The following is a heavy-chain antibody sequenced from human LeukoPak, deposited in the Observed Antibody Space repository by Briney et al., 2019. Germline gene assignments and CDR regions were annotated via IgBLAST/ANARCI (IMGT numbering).Heavy chain of an antibody. D-gene: IGHD6-13*01. V-gene: IGHV4-38-2*02. CDR2: LYHSGST. J-gene: IGHJ4*02. CDR1: GFTFRTSGM. CDR3: ARDSSARYSSSWYVVGDFDY. Sequence: GSLRLSCAASGFTFRTSGMNWVRQAPGKGLEWIGSLYHSGSTYYNPSLKSRVTISVDTSKNQFSLRMNSLTAADTAVYYCARDSSARYSSSWYVVGDFDYWGQGTPVTVSS.